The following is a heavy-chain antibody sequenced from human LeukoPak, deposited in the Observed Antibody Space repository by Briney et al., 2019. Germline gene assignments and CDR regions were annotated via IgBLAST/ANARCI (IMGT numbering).Heavy chain of an antibody. CDR1: GASISGYY. V-gene: IGHV4-4*07. CDR3: ARLGATYFDF. Sequence: SETLSLTCTVSGASISGYYWSWIRQPAGKALEWIGRIYATGSTNYNPSLRSRVTMSIDTSKNHFSLSLISVTAADTAVYYCARLGATYFDFWGQGALVTVSS. CDR2: IYATGST. J-gene: IGHJ4*02. D-gene: IGHD1-26*01.